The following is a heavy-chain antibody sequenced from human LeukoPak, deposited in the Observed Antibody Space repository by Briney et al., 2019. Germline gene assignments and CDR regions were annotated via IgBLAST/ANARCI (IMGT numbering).Heavy chain of an antibody. D-gene: IGHD4-11*01. CDR3: ARDTKDYSNYYYYGLGV. J-gene: IGHJ6*02. CDR2: IYYSGST. V-gene: IGHV4-59*01. Sequence: PSETLSLTCTVSGGSISSYYWNWIRQPPGKGLEWIGYIYYSGSTNYNPSLKSRVTISVDTSKNQFSLKLSSVTAADTAVYYCARDTKDYSNYYYYGLGVWGQGPRSPSP. CDR1: GGSISSYY.